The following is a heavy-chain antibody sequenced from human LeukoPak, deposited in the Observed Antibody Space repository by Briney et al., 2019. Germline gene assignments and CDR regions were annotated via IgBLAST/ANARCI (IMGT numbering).Heavy chain of an antibody. CDR1: GFTFSSYG. CDR3: ARGGKIPLAGTRSPQYFQH. J-gene: IGHJ1*01. V-gene: IGHV3-30*02. D-gene: IGHD6-19*01. CDR2: IRYDGSNK. Sequence: GGSLRLSCAASGFTFSSYGMHWVRQAPGKGLQWVTYIRYDGSNKYYADSVKGRFTISRDNSKNTLYLQMNSLRPEDTAVYYCARGGKIPLAGTRSPQYFQHWGQGTLVTVSS.